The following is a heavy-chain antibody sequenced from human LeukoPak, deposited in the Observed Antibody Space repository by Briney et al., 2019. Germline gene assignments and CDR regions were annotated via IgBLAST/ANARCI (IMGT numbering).Heavy chain of an antibody. CDR1: GFTFRTYT. D-gene: IGHD2-15*01. V-gene: IGHV3-21*01. J-gene: IGHJ4*02. CDR3: AGVANGGTSRDF. Sequence: GGSLRLSCAASGFTFRTYTMNWVRQAPGQGLEWVASISGSSTYIFYADSVKGRFTISRDNAKNSLYLQMTSLRGEDTAVYYCAGVANGGTSRDFWGQGTLVTVSS. CDR2: ISGSSTYI.